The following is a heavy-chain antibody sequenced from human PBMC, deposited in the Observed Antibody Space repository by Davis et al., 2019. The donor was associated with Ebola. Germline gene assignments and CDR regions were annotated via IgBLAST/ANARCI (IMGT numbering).Heavy chain of an antibody. V-gene: IGHV3-30*03. D-gene: IGHD6-19*01. J-gene: IGHJ6*02. CDR1: GFTFSNYG. CDR2: VSHDGSDK. CDR3: ARDVLGLYGMDL. Sequence: GGSLTLSCAASGFTFSNYGMPWVRQAPSKGLEWVAVVSHDGSDKYYADSVKGRFTISRDNSRNTLSLQMNSLRAEDTAVYYCARDVLGLYGMDLWGQGTTVTVSS.